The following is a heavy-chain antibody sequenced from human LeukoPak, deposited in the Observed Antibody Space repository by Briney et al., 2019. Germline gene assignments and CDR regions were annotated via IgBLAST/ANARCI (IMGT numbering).Heavy chain of an antibody. CDR2: ISGSGGST. V-gene: IGHV3-23*01. CDR1: GFTFSSYA. CDR3: AKPSQGYCSSTSCYPPPDY. Sequence: GGSLRLSCAASGFTFSSYAMSWVRQAPGKGLEWVPAISGSGGSTYYADSVKGRFTISRDNSKNTLYLQMNSLRAEDTAVYYCAKPSQGYCSSTSCYPPPDYWGQGTLVTVSS. J-gene: IGHJ4*02. D-gene: IGHD2-2*01.